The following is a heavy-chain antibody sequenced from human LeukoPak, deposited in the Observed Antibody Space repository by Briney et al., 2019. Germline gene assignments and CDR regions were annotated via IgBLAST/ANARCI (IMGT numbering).Heavy chain of an antibody. Sequence: GGSLRLSCAASGFTFSSYEMNWVRQAPGKGLEWVSYISSSGSTIYYADSVKGRFTISRDNAKNSLYLQMNSLRAEDTAVYYCARVGARRGLDYWGQGTLVTVSS. CDR2: ISSSGSTI. D-gene: IGHD1-26*01. CDR3: ARVGARRGLDY. J-gene: IGHJ4*02. V-gene: IGHV3-48*03. CDR1: GFTFSSYE.